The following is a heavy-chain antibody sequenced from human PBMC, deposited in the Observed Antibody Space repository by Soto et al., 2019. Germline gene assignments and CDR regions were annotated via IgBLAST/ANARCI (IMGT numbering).Heavy chain of an antibody. V-gene: IGHV5-51*01. CDR3: ARRQSDVYYYYGMDV. CDR2: IYPGDSDT. D-gene: IGHD4-4*01. CDR1: GYSFTSYW. Sequence: GESLKITFMASGYSFTSYWIGWVRQMPGKGLEWMGIIYPGDSDTRYSPSFQGQVTISADKSISTAYLQWSSLKASDTAMYYCARRQSDVYYYYGMDVWGQGTTVTVSS. J-gene: IGHJ6*02.